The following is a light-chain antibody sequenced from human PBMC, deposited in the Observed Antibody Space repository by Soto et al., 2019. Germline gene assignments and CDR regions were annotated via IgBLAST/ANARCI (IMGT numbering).Light chain of an antibody. J-gene: IGLJ2*01. CDR3: AAWDDSLSGHVV. CDR1: SSNIGSNY. Sequence: QSVLTQPPSASGTPGQRVTISCSGSSSNIGSNYVYWYQQLPGTAPKLLIYRNNQRPAEVPDRFSGSKSVTSASLAISGLRSEDEADSYCAAWDDSLSGHVVFCGGTKLTVL. V-gene: IGLV1-47*01. CDR2: RNN.